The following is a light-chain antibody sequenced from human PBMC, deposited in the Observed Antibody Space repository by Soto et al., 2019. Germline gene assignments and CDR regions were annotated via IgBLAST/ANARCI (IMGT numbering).Light chain of an antibody. CDR1: QSINNRY. V-gene: IGKV3-20*01. J-gene: IGKJ3*01. CDR3: QQFGSSPVFT. CDR2: AGS. Sequence: EIVLTQSPGTLSLSPGERATLSCRASQSINNRYLAWYQQKPGQAPMLLTYAGSSRASGIPDRFSGSGSGTDFTLTIDRLETEDFAVYSCQQFGSSPVFTSGTGTKVDIK.